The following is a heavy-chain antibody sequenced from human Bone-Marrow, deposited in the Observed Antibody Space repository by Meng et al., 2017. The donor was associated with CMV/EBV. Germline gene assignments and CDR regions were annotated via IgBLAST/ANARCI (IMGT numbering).Heavy chain of an antibody. CDR3: ARSPRITIFGVVMHNYGMDV. V-gene: IGHV1-18*01. CDR2: ISAYNGNT. J-gene: IGHJ6*02. CDR1: GYTFTSYG. Sequence: ASVKVSCKASGYTFTSYGISWVRQAPGQGLEWMGWISAYNGNTNYAQKLQGRVTMTTDTSTSTAYMELRSLRSEDTAVYYCARSPRITIFGVVMHNYGMDVWGQGTTVTVSS. D-gene: IGHD3-3*01.